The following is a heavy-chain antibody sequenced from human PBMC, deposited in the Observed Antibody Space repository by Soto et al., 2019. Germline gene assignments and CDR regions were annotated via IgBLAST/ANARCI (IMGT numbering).Heavy chain of an antibody. CDR2: ISGSGGST. CDR1: GFTFSSYA. J-gene: IGHJ6*02. Sequence: GGSLRLSCAAAGFTFSSYAMSWVRQAPGKGLEWVSAISGSGGSTYYADSVKGRFTISRDNPKNTLYLQMNSLRAEDTAVYYCAKDSAPRGYYYYGMDVWGQGTTVTVSS. CDR3: AKDSAPRGYYYYGMDV. D-gene: IGHD3-10*01. V-gene: IGHV3-23*01.